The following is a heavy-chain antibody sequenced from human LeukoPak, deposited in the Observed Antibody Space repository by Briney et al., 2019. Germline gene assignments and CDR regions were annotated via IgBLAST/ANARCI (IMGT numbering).Heavy chain of an antibody. Sequence: GGSLRLSCAASGFTFSSYGMHWVRQAPGKGLEWVAVISYDGSNKYYADSVKGRFTISRDNSKNTLYLQMNSLRAEDTAVYYCAKVLTSSSWYDRWFDPWGQGTLVTVSS. V-gene: IGHV3-30*18. CDR1: GFTFSSYG. CDR2: ISYDGSNK. CDR3: AKVLTSSSWYDRWFDP. D-gene: IGHD6-13*01. J-gene: IGHJ5*02.